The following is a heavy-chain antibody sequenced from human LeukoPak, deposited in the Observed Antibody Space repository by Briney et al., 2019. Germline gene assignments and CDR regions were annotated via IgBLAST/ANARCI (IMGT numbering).Heavy chain of an antibody. D-gene: IGHD6-13*01. V-gene: IGHV4-59*05. J-gene: IGHJ3*02. CDR3: ARLGAEYSSSWYGRERSASIGASDI. CDR1: GGSISSYY. CDR2: IYYSGST. Sequence: PSETLSLTCTVSGGSISSYYWSWIRQPPGKGLEWIGSIYYSGSTYYNPSLKSRVTISVDTSKNQFSLKLSSVTAADTAVYYCARLGAEYSSSWYGRERSASIGASDIWGQGTMVTVSS.